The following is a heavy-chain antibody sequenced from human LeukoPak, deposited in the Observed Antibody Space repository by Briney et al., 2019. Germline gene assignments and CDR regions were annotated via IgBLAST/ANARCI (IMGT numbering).Heavy chain of an antibody. V-gene: IGHV4-30-2*01. CDR1: GGSISSGGYS. J-gene: IGHJ2*01. CDR3: ARDRHCGGDCYWYFDL. CDR2: IYHSGST. Sequence: SQTLSLTCAVSGGSISSGGYSWSRIRQPPGKGLEWIGYIYHSGSTYYNPSLKSRVTISVDRSKNQFSLKLSSVTAADTAVYYCARDRHCGGDCYWYFDLWGRGTLVTVSS. D-gene: IGHD2-21*02.